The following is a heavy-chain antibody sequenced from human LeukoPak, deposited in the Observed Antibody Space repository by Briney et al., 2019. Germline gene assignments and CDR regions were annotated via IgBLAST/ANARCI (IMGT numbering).Heavy chain of an antibody. D-gene: IGHD3-16*02. J-gene: IGHJ4*02. CDR3: AKVVGDRMDY. V-gene: IGHV1-18*01. Sequence: GASVKVSCKASGYTFATYGFCWVRQAPGHGLEWMGWISANTGKTDYAQKFQGRVAMTTDTSTSTAYMELRSLRPNDTAVYFCAKVVGDRMDYWGQGTLVTVSS. CDR1: GYTFATYG. CDR2: ISANTGKT.